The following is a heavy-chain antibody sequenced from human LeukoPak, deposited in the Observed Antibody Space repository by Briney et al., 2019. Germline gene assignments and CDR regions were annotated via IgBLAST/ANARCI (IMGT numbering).Heavy chain of an antibody. CDR2: IYHSGSA. D-gene: IGHD2-15*01. V-gene: IGHV4-38-2*01. CDR1: GFSISSGYD. Sequence: SETLSLTCSVSGFSISSGYDWNWIRQPPGKGLEWIGTIYHSGSAYYSPSLESRVTMSVDTSKNEFSLRLSSVTAADTAVYYCARRDIFDYWGQGALVTVSS. CDR3: ARRDIFDY. J-gene: IGHJ4*02.